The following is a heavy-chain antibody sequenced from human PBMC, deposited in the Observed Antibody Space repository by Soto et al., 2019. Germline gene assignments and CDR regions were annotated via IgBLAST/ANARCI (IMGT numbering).Heavy chain of an antibody. J-gene: IGHJ6*03. CDR3: ARDKEFIVATWGSMDV. Sequence: GSLRLSCAASGFTFSSYGMHWVRQAPGKGLEWVAVISYDGSNKYYADSVKGRFTISRDNSKNTLYLQMNSLRAEDTAVYYCARDKEFIVATWGSMDVWGKGTTVTVSS. CDR2: ISYDGSNK. CDR1: GFTFSSYG. V-gene: IGHV3-30*03. D-gene: IGHD5-12*01.